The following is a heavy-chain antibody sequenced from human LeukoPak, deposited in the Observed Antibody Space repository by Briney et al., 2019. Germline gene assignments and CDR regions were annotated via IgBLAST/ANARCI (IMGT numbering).Heavy chain of an antibody. J-gene: IGHJ6*03. V-gene: IGHV4-59*12. CDR3: AREVGSGLYYYYYMDV. CDR2: IYDSGST. Sequence: SETLSLTCTVSGGSISSYYWSWIRQPPGKGLEWIGFIYDSGSTNYNPSLKSRVTISVDTSKNQFSLKLRSVTAADTAVYYCAREVGSGLYYYYYMDVWGKGTTVTVSS. D-gene: IGHD6-25*01. CDR1: GGSISSYY.